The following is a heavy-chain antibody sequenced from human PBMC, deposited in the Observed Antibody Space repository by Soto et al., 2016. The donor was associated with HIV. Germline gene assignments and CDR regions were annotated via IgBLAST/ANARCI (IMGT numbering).Heavy chain of an antibody. CDR1: GFSFRSCA. V-gene: IGHV3-23*01. CDR3: AKDVYDYSANDY. D-gene: IGHD3-16*01. J-gene: IGHJ4*02. CDR2: IAHTGTTT. Sequence: EVHLLESGGGLVQPGGSLTLSCVASGFSFRSCAMNWFRQAPGKGLEWVSGIAHTGTTTHYADSVKGRFTISRDNSKNILSLQMNTLRAEDTAIYFCAKDVYDYSANDYWGQGTLVTVSS.